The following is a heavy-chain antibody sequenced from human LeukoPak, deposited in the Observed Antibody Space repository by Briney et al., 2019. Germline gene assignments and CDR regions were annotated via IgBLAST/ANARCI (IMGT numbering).Heavy chain of an antibody. CDR2: IKQDGSEK. D-gene: IGHD3-22*01. V-gene: IGHV3-7*01. CDR3: ARDRLHYYYDSSGYSDY. J-gene: IGHJ4*02. CDR1: GFTFSSYW. Sequence: GGSLRLSCAASGFTFSSYWMSWVRQAPGKGLGWVANIKQDGSEKYYVDSVKGRFTISRDNAKNSLYLQMNSLRAEDTAVYYCARDRLHYYYDSSGYSDYWGQGTLVTVSS.